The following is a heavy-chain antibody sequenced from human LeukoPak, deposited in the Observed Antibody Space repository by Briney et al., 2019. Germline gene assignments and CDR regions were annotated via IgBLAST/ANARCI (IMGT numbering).Heavy chain of an antibody. CDR1: GYTFSSYG. D-gene: IGHD4-11*01. CDR3: ARGRLQSGSYYFDY. J-gene: IGHJ4*02. CDR2: ISAYKGNT. Sequence: ASVKVSCKASGYTFSSYGINWVRQAPGQGREWMGWISAYKGNTNYAQKLQGRVTMTTDTSTSTAYMELRSLRSDDTAVYYCARGRLQSGSYYFDYWGQGTLVTVSS. V-gene: IGHV1-18*01.